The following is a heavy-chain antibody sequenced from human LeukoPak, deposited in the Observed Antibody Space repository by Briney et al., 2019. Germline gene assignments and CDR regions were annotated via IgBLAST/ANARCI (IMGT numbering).Heavy chain of an antibody. Sequence: SETLSLTCTVSGGSISSYYWSWIRQPPWKGLEWIGYIYYSGSTNYNPSLKSRVTISVDTSKNQFSLKLSSVTAADTAVYYCARDLFSSGGDAFDIWGQGTMVTVSS. CDR3: ARDLFSSGGDAFDI. D-gene: IGHD6-19*01. J-gene: IGHJ3*02. CDR2: IYYSGST. CDR1: GGSISSYY. V-gene: IGHV4-59*01.